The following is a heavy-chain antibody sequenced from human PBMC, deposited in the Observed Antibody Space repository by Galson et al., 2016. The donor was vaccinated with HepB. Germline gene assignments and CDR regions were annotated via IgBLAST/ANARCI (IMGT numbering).Heavy chain of an antibody. D-gene: IGHD3-10*01. CDR2: IIPIFGIA. CDR1: GGTFSSYA. CDR3: AGTDHTGSSGYYYYGMDV. V-gene: IGHV1-69*13. J-gene: IGHJ6*02. Sequence: SVKVSCKASGGTFSSYALSWVRQAPGQGLEWMGGIIPIFGIANYAQKFQGRLTITADEYTNIASRELNSLRSEDTAVYYCAGTDHTGSSGYYYYGMDVWGQGTPVTVSS.